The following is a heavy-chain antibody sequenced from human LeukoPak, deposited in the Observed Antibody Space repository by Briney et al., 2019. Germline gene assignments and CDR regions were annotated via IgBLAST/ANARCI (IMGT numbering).Heavy chain of an antibody. D-gene: IGHD1-26*01. V-gene: IGHV3-21*04. CDR2: ISSSSSYI. CDR3: AKGRIVGATRGGFDY. Sequence: PGGSLRLSCAASGFTFSSYSMNWVRQAPGKGLEWVSSISSSSSYIYYADSVKGRFTISRDNSKNTLYLQMNSLRAEDTAVYYCAKGRIVGATRGGFDYWGQGTLVTVSS. CDR1: GFTFSSYS. J-gene: IGHJ4*02.